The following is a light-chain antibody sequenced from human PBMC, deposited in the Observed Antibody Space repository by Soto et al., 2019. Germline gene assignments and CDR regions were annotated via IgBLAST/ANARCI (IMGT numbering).Light chain of an antibody. CDR1: QNINTL. CDR3: QQPRGT. Sequence: DIQMTQSPSTLSASVGDRVTITCRASQNINTLLAWYQQKPGKAPNLLIYDASSLESGVPSRFSGSGSGTEFTLTISSLQPDDFATYYCQQPRGTFGQGTKVDIK. V-gene: IGKV1-5*01. CDR2: DAS. J-gene: IGKJ1*01.